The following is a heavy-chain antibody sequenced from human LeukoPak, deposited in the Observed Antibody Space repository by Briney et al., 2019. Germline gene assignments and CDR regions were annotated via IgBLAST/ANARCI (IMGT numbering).Heavy chain of an antibody. CDR3: ARRNNYYDSSGCDY. Sequence: ASVKVSCKASGYTFTSYGISWVRQAPGQGLEWMGWISAYNGNTNYAQKLQGRVTMTTDTSTSTAYMELRSLRSDDTAVYYCARRNNYYDSSGCDYWGQGTLVTVSS. D-gene: IGHD3-22*01. CDR1: GYTFTSYG. V-gene: IGHV1-18*01. J-gene: IGHJ4*02. CDR2: ISAYNGNT.